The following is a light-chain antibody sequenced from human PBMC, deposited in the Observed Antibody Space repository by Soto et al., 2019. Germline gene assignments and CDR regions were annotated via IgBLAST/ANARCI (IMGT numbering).Light chain of an antibody. J-gene: IGKJ1*01. CDR2: DAS. CDR3: QQYNTWPRT. V-gene: IGKV3-15*01. CDR1: QSVGST. Sequence: EKVVTQSPATPSVSPGERATLSCRASQSVGSTLAWYQQKPGQPPRLLIYDASTRATGIPARFSGSGSGTEFTLTISSLQSEDFAVYYCQQYNTWPRTFGQGTKVE.